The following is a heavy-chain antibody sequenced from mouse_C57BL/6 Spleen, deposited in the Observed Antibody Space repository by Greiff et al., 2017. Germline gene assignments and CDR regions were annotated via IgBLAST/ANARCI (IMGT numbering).Heavy chain of an antibody. Sequence: VQLQQSGAELVRPGTSVKVSCKASGYAFTNYLTEWVKQRPGQGLEWIGVINPGSGGTNYNEKFKGKATLTADKSSSTAYMQLSSLTSEDSAVYFCARSITTVVYFDYWGQGTTLTVSS. V-gene: IGHV1-54*01. CDR2: INPGSGGT. J-gene: IGHJ2*01. D-gene: IGHD1-1*01. CDR1: GYAFTNYL. CDR3: ARSITTVVYFDY.